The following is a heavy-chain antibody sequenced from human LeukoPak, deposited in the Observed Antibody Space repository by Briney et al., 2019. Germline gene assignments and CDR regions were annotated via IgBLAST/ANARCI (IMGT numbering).Heavy chain of an antibody. CDR2: IYYTGST. D-gene: IGHD6-13*01. V-gene: IGHV4-39*07. CDR3: ARVRAAAIPYYFDY. J-gene: IGHJ4*02. CDR1: GGSIRSGNYY. Sequence: SETLSLTCLVSGGSIRSGNYYWGWIRQPPGKGLEWIGSIYYTGSTYNNPSLKTRVTMSVDTSKNQFSLNLNSVTAADTAVYYCARVRAAAIPYYFDYWGQGTLVTVSS.